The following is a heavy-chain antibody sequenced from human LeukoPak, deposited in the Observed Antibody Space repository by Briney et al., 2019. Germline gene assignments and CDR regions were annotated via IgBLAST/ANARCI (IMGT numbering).Heavy chain of an antibody. CDR2: TSAYNGNT. CDR1: GYTFTSYD. CDR3: ARGGGSYFLNWFDP. V-gene: IGHV1-18*01. Sequence: ASVKVSCKASGYTFTSYDINWVRQATGQGLEWMGGTSAYNGNTNYAQKLQGRVTMTTDTSTSTAYMELRSLRSDETAVYYCARGGGSYFLNWFDPWGQGTLVTVSS. D-gene: IGHD1-26*01. J-gene: IGHJ5*02.